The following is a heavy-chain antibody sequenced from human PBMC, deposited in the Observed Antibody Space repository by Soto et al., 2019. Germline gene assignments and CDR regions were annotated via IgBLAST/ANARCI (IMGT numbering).Heavy chain of an antibody. D-gene: IGHD3-22*01. CDR2: ISYDGSNK. V-gene: IGHV3-30*18. J-gene: IGHJ2*01. CDR1: GFTFSSYG. CDR3: AKDPAYYYDSSGYYPDWYFDL. Sequence: QVQLVESGGGVVQPGRSLRLSCAASGFTFSSYGMHWVRQAPGKGLEWVAVISYDGSNKYYADSVKGRFTISRDNSKNTLYLQMNSLRAEDTAVYYCAKDPAYYYDSSGYYPDWYFDLWGRGTLVTVSS.